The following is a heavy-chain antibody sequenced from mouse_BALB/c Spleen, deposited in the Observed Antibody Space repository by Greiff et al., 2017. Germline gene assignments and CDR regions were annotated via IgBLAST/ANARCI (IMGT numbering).Heavy chain of an antibody. V-gene: IGHV1-7*01. Sequence: VQLQQSGAELAKPGASVKMSCKASGYTFTSYWMHWVKQRPGQGLEWIGYINPSTGYTEYNQKFKDKATLTVDKSSSTAYMQLSSLTSEDSAVYYCARWGSGYVKGFAYWGQGTLVTVSA. D-gene: IGHD3-1*01. CDR2: INPSTGYT. J-gene: IGHJ3*01. CDR1: GYTFTSYW. CDR3: ARWGSGYVKGFAY.